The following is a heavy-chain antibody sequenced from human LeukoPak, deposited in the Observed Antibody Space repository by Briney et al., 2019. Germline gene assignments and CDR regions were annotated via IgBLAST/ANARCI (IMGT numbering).Heavy chain of an antibody. CDR3: AREVYGSGSYEYFDY. J-gene: IGHJ4*02. Sequence: PGGSLRLSCAASGFTFSSYEMNWVRQAPGKGLEWVSSISTSGSTIFCADSVKGRFTISRDNAKNSLCLQMNSLRAEDTAVYYCAREVYGSGSYEYFDYWGRGTLVTVSS. CDR2: ISTSGSTI. CDR1: GFTFSSYE. D-gene: IGHD3-10*01. V-gene: IGHV3-48*03.